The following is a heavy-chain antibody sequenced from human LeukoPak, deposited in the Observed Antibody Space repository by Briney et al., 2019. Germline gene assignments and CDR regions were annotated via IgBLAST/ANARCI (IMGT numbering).Heavy chain of an antibody. CDR1: GYTFTSYG. CDR2: ITPFNGNT. CDR3: ARDRDGYSFFDY. J-gene: IGHJ4*02. D-gene: IGHD5-24*01. V-gene: IGHV1-18*01. Sequence: ASVKVSCKVSGYTFTSYGINWVRQAPGQGLEWMGWITPFNGNTDYAQKFQGRVTMTTDTSTNTAYMELRSLRSDDTAVYYCARDRDGYSFFDYWGQGTLVTVSS.